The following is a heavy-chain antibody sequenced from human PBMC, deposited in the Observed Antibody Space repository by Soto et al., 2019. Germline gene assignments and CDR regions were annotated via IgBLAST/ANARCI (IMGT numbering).Heavy chain of an antibody. CDR3: ARAVAARGSY. J-gene: IGHJ4*02. Sequence: ESGGGLVQPGGSLRLSCVASGFTLSTYWMSWVRQAPGKGLEWVANIKQDGSEKYYVDSVKGRFSISRDNAKNSVYLQMNSLRAEDTAVYYCARAVAARGSYWGQGTLVTVSS. CDR2: IKQDGSEK. D-gene: IGHD6-6*01. V-gene: IGHV3-7*04. CDR1: GFTLSTYW.